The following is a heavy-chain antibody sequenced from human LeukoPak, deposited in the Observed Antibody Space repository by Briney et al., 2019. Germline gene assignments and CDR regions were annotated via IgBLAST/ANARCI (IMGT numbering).Heavy chain of an antibody. CDR3: AKDRLHRDYFDL. D-gene: IGHD4-11*01. Sequence: PSETLSLTCNVSGGSVSAMSHYWAWLRQPPGKTLEWIASIYHTGSTFYNPSLKSRFLISVDTSKNQFSLRLTSVTAADTAIYFCAKDRLHRDYFDLWGQGTLLTVSS. V-gene: IGHV4-39*07. J-gene: IGHJ4*02. CDR1: GGSVSAMSHY. CDR2: IYHTGST.